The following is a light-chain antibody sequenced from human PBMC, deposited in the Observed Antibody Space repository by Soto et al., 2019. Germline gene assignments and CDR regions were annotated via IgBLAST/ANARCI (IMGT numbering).Light chain of an antibody. V-gene: IGLV2-14*01. J-gene: IGLJ1*01. CDR3: SSYTSGNTPYV. CDR1: SSDVGGYNY. Sequence: QSVLTQPASVSGSPGQSIIISCTGTSSDVGGYNYVSWYQQYPGKAHKLMIYDVSDRPSGVSNRFSGSKSGNTASLTISGLQPEDEADYFCSSYTSGNTPYVFGTGTKVTVL. CDR2: DVS.